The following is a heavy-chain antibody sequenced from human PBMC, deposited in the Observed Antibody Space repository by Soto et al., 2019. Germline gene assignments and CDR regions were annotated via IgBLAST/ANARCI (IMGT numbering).Heavy chain of an antibody. CDR1: GFSLSTSGVG. Sequence: QITLKESGPTLVKPTQTLTLTCTFSGFSLSTSGVGVGWIRQPPGKALEWLALIYWDDDTRYSPSLKSRLTITKDTSKHQVALTMTNMDPGNTATYYWALRGYCSGDSCYSAWGQGTLVTVSS. CDR2: IYWDDDT. D-gene: IGHD2-15*01. CDR3: ALRGYCSGDSCYSA. J-gene: IGHJ5*02. V-gene: IGHV2-5*02.